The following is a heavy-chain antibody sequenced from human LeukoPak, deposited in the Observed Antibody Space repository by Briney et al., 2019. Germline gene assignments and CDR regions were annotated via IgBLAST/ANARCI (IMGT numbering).Heavy chain of an antibody. Sequence: PGGSLRPSCAASGFTFDDYAMHWVRQVPGKGLEWVSLISGDGGSTYYADSVKGRFTISRDNSKNSLSLQMNSLRTEDTALYYCAKELDYGDYRNNWGQGTLVTVSS. CDR3: AKELDYGDYRNN. CDR2: ISGDGGST. V-gene: IGHV3-43*02. CDR1: GFTFDDYA. D-gene: IGHD4-17*01. J-gene: IGHJ4*02.